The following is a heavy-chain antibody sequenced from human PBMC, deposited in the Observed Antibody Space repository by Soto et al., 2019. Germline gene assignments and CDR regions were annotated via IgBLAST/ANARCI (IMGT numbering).Heavy chain of an antibody. CDR1: GFPFRTYA. Sequence: EVQLVESGGGLIQPGGSLRVSCAASGFPFRTYAMNWVRQAPGKGLEWVSSISGSGGTAYYADSVKGRFSISRDSLVNTLYLQMNSLRAEDTAVYYCAKGRGQNWNFDYWGQGTLVTVSP. V-gene: IGHV3-23*04. J-gene: IGHJ4*02. CDR3: AKGRGQNWNFDY. D-gene: IGHD1-1*01. CDR2: ISGSGGTA.